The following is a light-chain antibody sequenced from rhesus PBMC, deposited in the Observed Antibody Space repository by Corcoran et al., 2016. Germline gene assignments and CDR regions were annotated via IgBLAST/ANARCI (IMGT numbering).Light chain of an antibody. V-gene: IGLV2-32*02. CDR1: STDIGGYNY. CDR3: NSYTASDSYI. Sequence: QAALTQPRSVSGSPGQSVTISCTGTSTDIGGYNYVSWYQQHPGTAPKLMIYDVSKRPSGVSDRFSGSKSGNTASLTISGLQAEDEADYYCNSYTASDSYIFGTGTRLTVL. CDR2: DVS. J-gene: IGLJ1*01.